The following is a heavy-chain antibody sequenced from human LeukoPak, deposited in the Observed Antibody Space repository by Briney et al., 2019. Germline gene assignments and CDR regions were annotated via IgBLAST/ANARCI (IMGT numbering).Heavy chain of an antibody. Sequence: SETLSLTCTVSGGSISRGDYSWSWIRQPPRKGLEWIAYMYYSGSTYYNPSLKSRVTMSADTSKNQLSLKLSSVTAADTAVYYCARPYYYDSRIDPWGQGSLVTVSS. D-gene: IGHD3-22*01. CDR1: GGSISRGDYS. CDR3: ARPYYYDSRIDP. V-gene: IGHV4-30-4*01. CDR2: MYYSGST. J-gene: IGHJ5*02.